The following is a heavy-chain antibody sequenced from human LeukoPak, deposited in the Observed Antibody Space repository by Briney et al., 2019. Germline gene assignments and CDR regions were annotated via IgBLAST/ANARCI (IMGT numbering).Heavy chain of an antibody. CDR1: GFTFSSYE. J-gene: IGHJ4*02. CDR2: ISGSGSII. V-gene: IGHV3-48*03. D-gene: IGHD1-14*01. Sequence: GGSLRLSCAASGFTFSSYELNWVRQAPGKGLEWVSYISGSGSIIYYADSVKGRFTISRDNAKNSLYLQMNSLRDEDTAVYYCARSPRAGGGYWGQGTLVTVSS. CDR3: ARSPRAGGGY.